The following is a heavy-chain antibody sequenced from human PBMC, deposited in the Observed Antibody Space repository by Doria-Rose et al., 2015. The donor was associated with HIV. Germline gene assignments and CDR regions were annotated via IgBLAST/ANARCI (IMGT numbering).Heavy chain of an antibody. J-gene: IGHJ4*02. CDR1: GVSLSSPGMG. CDR3: ARIKSSRWYHKYYFDF. Sequence: QVTLKESGPVLVKPAETLTLTCTVSGVSLSSPGMGVSWIRQPPGKALEWLSNIFSDDERSYNTSLKSRLTISRGTSKRQVVLTTTDMDPVDTATYYCARIKSSRWYHKYYFDFWGQGTLVIVSA. V-gene: IGHV2-26*01. D-gene: IGHD6-13*01. CDR2: IFSDDER.